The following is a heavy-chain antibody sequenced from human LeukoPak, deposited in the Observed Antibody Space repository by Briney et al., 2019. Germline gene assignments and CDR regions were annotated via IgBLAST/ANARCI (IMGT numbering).Heavy chain of an antibody. Sequence: GGSLSLSCVASGFTFSDYAMNWVRQAPGKGLEWFSTFKTNYNQVYYAESVRGRFTISTDNSKNTAYLQMNSLRVEDTALYYCARSVPDYTRFDFWGQGALVTVSS. V-gene: IGHV3-23*05. CDR3: ARSVPDYTRFDF. CDR1: GFTFSDYA. D-gene: IGHD4-11*01. J-gene: IGHJ4*02. CDR2: FKTNYNQV.